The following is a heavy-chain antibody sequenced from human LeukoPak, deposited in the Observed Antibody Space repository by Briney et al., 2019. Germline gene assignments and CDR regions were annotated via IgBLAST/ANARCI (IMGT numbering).Heavy chain of an antibody. CDR2: IYYSGST. V-gene: IGHV4-59*01. CDR3: ARSEMYCSTTSCYNYYGMDV. J-gene: IGHJ6*02. Sequence: SETLSLTCTVSGGSISSYYWSWIRQPPGKGLEWIGYIYYSGSTSYNPSLKSRVTISVDTSKNQFSLNLSSVTAADTAVYYCARSEMYCSTTSCYNYYGMDVWGQGTMVTVSS. D-gene: IGHD2-2*01. CDR1: GGSISSYY.